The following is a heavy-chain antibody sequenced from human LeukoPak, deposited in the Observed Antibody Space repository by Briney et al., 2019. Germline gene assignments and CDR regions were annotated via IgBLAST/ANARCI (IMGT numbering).Heavy chain of an antibody. J-gene: IGHJ4*02. V-gene: IGHV4-59*01. CDR2: IYYTGT. CDR1: GGSIRGYY. CDR3: ASRKLGNDY. D-gene: IGHD7-27*01. Sequence: SETLSLTCNVSGGSIRGYYWSWIRQSPGKGLEWIGYIYYTGTSYNPSLKSRVTISADTSKNQFSLKLISVTAADTAVYYCASRKLGNDYWGQGTLVTVSS.